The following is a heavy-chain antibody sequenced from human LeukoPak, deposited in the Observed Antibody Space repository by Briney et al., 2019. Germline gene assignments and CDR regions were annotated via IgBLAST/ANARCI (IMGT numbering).Heavy chain of an antibody. V-gene: IGHV4-30-4*08. CDR1: GGSISSGGYY. J-gene: IGHJ5*02. Sequence: SQTLSLTCTVSGGSISSGGYYWSWIRQPPGKGLEWIGYIYYSGSTYYNPSLKSRVTISVDTSKNQFSLKLSSVTAADTAVYYCAREYCSSTSCYESWFDPWGQGTLVTVSS. CDR3: AREYCSSTSCYESWFDP. CDR2: IYYSGST. D-gene: IGHD2-2*01.